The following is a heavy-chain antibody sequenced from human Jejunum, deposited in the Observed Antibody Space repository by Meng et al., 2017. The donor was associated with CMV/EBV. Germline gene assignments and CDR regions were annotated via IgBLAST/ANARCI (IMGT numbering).Heavy chain of an antibody. Sequence: CSPFSDHYMYWLRPVPRQGLEWMGWINPSSGDTKFAEKFRSSVTMTRDPSTNPAYMEVSSLRADATAVYFCARDKCGADCQLALFDSWGLGTLVTVSS. CDR1: CSPFSDHY. V-gene: IGHV1-2*02. D-gene: IGHD2-21*01. CDR2: INPSSGDT. J-gene: IGHJ5*01. CDR3: ARDKCGADCQLALFDS.